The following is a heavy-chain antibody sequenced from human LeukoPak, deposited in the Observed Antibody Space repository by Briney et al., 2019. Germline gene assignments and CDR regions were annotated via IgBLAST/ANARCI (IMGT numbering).Heavy chain of an antibody. V-gene: IGHV3-23*01. D-gene: IGHD3-16*01. CDR2: ISDSGGYT. CDR1: GFTFSTYA. Sequence: GGSLRLSCAASGFTFSTYAMTRVRQAPGKGLEWVSGISDSGGYTYSADSVKGRFTISRDNSKNTVYLQMNSLRAEDTAVYYCVKFRGAADHYYYCMDVWGKGTTVTVSS. CDR3: VKFRGAADHYYYCMDV. J-gene: IGHJ6*03.